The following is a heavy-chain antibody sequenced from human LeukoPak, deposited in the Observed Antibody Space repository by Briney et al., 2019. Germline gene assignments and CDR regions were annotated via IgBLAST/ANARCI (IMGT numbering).Heavy chain of an antibody. D-gene: IGHD4-17*01. V-gene: IGHV3-23*01. J-gene: IGHJ4*02. CDR2: ISGSGGST. Sequence: KPGGSLRLSCAASGFTFSSYAMSWVRQAPGKGLEWVSAISGSGGSTYYADSVKGRFTISRDNSKNTLYLQMNSLRAEDTAVYYWAKQDYGTTTGYDYWGQGTLVTVSS. CDR3: AKQDYGTTTGYDY. CDR1: GFTFSSYA.